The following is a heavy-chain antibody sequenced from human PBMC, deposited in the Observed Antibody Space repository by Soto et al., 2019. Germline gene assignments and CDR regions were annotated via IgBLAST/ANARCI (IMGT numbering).Heavy chain of an antibody. CDR3: ARVSGYYLPDY. D-gene: IGHD5-12*01. CDR1: GYPFTNYA. J-gene: IGHJ4*02. V-gene: IGHV1-3*05. CDR2: INAGNGNT. Sequence: QVQLVQSGAEEKKPGASVKSSCKASGYPFTNYAMHWVRQAPGQSLEWMGWINAGNGNTKYSQKFQGRVTITRDTSASTAYIELSSLRSEDTAVYYCARVSGYYLPDYWGQGTLVTVSS.